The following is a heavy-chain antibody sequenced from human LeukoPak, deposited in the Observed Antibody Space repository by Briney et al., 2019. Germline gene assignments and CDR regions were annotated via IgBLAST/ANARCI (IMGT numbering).Heavy chain of an antibody. Sequence: PGGALRLSCAGSGFTFSNYAMSWVRQAPGKGVEWVSAISGSGGTTYYADSVKGRFSISRDNSKNTAYLQMNSLRVEDTAVYYCAKASRVAVAGGRFDYWGQGTLVTVSS. D-gene: IGHD6-19*01. V-gene: IGHV3-23*01. CDR2: ISGSGGTT. J-gene: IGHJ4*02. CDR1: GFTFSNYA. CDR3: AKASRVAVAGGRFDY.